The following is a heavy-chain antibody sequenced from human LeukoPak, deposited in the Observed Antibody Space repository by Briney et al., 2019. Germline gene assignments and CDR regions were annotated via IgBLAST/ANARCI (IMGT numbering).Heavy chain of an antibody. D-gene: IGHD2-15*01. CDR2: IYYSGST. Sequence: SETLSLTCTVSGGSISSYYWSWIRQPPGKGLEWIGYIYYSGSTDYNPSLKSRVTISVDTSKNQFSLKLSSVTAADTAVYYCAGHSGAYYFDYWGQGTLVNVSS. J-gene: IGHJ4*02. CDR1: GGSISSYY. CDR3: AGHSGAYYFDY. V-gene: IGHV4-59*01.